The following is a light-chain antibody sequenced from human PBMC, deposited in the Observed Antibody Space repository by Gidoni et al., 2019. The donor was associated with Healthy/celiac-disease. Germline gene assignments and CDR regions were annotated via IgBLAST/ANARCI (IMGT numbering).Light chain of an antibody. CDR1: QSISSW. J-gene: IGKJ4*01. CDR3: QQYNSYSPLT. CDR2: DAS. V-gene: IGKV1-5*01. Sequence: DIQMTQSPSTLSASVGYRVTITCLASQSISSWLAWYQQKPGKAPKLLIYDASSLESGVPSRFSGSGSGTEFTLTISSLQPDDFATYYCQQYNSYSPLTFXGXTKVEIK.